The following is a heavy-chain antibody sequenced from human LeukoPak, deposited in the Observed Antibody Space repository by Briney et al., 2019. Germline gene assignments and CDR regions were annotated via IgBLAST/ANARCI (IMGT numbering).Heavy chain of an antibody. CDR3: AKDHYWSIDY. D-gene: IGHD3-3*01. J-gene: IGHJ4*02. Sequence: QPGGSLRLSCAASGFDFSSNWMHWVRHAPGQGLVWVSRIKGDGISTNYADSVKGRFTISRDIAKNTLYLQINSLRAEDTGVYYCAKDHYWSIDYWGRGTLVTVSS. CDR1: GFDFSSNW. V-gene: IGHV3-74*01. CDR2: IKGDGIST.